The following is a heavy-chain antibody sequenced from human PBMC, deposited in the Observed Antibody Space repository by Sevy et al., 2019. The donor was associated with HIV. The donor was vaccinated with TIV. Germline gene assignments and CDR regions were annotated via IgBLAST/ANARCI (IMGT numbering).Heavy chain of an antibody. Sequence: ASVKVSCKSSGRTFGSNAISWVRQAPGQGLEWMGGIIPMFGTANYAQKFQGRVTITADESASTAYMELSSLRSDDTAIYYCARSISWYASFDYWGQGTLVTVSS. CDR1: GRTFGSNA. CDR3: ARSISWYASFDY. V-gene: IGHV1-69*13. D-gene: IGHD6-13*01. CDR2: IIPMFGTA. J-gene: IGHJ4*02.